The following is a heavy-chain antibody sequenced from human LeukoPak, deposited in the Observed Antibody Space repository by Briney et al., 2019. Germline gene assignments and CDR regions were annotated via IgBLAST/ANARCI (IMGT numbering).Heavy chain of an antibody. CDR2: ISGTGGST. V-gene: IGHV3-23*01. J-gene: IGHJ6*02. CDR1: GFTFSSYA. D-gene: IGHD2-2*01. Sequence: GGSLRLSCAACGFTFSSYAMSWVRQAPGKGLEWVSAISGTGGSTYYADSVKGRFTISRDNSKNTLYLQMNSLRAEDTAVYYRAKDWDCSSTSCYAHGMDVWGQGTTVTVSS. CDR3: AKDWDCSSTSCYAHGMDV.